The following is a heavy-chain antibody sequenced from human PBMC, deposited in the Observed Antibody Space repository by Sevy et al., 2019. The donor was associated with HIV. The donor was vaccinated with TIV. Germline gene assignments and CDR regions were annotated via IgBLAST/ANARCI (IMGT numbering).Heavy chain of an antibody. D-gene: IGHD3-22*01. CDR1: GFTFSTYA. CDR2: ISGGGGNT. J-gene: IGHJ6*02. Sequence: GGSLRLSCAASGFTFSTYAMYWVRQAPGKGLEYVSAISGGGGNTYYGTSVKGRFTVSRDNAKNTLYFQMGGLRAEDMAVYFCARKYHDTSGYPRYSMDVWGQGTTVTVSS. CDR3: ARKYHDTSGYPRYSMDV. V-gene: IGHV3-64*01.